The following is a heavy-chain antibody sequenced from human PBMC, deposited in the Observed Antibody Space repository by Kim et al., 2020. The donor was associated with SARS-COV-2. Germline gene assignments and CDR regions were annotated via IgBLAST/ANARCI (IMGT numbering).Heavy chain of an antibody. V-gene: IGHV3-33*08. CDR2: IWYDGSNK. J-gene: IGHJ5*02. D-gene: IGHD2-15*01. CDR1: GFTFSSYG. Sequence: GGSLRLSCAASGFTFSSYGMHWVRQAPGKGLEWVAVIWYDGSNKYYADSVKGRFTISRDNSKNTLYLQMNSLRAEDTAVYYCARDLGEIIVAWELGFDPWGQGTLVTVSS. CDR3: ARDLGEIIVAWELGFDP.